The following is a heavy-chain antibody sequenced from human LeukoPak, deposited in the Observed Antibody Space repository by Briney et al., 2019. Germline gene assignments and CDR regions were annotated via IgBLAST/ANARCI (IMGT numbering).Heavy chain of an antibody. CDR2: IKQDGSEK. V-gene: IGHV3-7*01. CDR1: GFTFSSYW. CDR3: ARRRITIFGVVIISFDY. J-gene: IGHJ4*02. D-gene: IGHD3-3*01. Sequence: GGSLRLSCAASGFTFSSYWMSWVRQAPGKGLEWVANIKQDGSEKYYVDSVKGRFTISRDNAKNSLYLQMNSLRAEDTAVYYCARRRITIFGVVIISFDYWGQGTLVTVSS.